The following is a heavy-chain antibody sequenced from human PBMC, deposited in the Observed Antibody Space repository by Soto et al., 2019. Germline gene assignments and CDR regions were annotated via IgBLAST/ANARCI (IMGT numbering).Heavy chain of an antibody. CDR2: ISAYNGNT. D-gene: IGHD3-16*01. CDR3: ARDAGVSGELYY. J-gene: IGHJ4*02. Sequence: QAQLVQSGAEVKKPGASVKVSCKASGYTFTSSGISWVRPAPGQGPEWMGWISAYNGNTNDAQKVQGRVTLTTDTSTSTAYMERRRLRPGDTAVYYCARDAGVSGELYYWGQGTLVTVSS. CDR1: GYTFTSSG. V-gene: IGHV1-18*01.